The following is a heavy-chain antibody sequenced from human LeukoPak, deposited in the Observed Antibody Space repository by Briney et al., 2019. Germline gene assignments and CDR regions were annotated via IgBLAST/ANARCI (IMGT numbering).Heavy chain of an antibody. V-gene: IGHV4-39*07. D-gene: IGHD3-22*01. CDR3: ARDPDYYDDCCYT. CDR1: GGSVSSNRFY. CDR2: MYYSGGT. Sequence: SETLSLTCTVSGGSVSSNRFYWGWIRQPPGKGLEWIVSMYYSGGTYYNPSLQSRVTISADTYKNQFSLKLTSVTVAAPAVYYCARDPDYYDDCCYTWGQGTLVTVSS. J-gene: IGHJ5*02.